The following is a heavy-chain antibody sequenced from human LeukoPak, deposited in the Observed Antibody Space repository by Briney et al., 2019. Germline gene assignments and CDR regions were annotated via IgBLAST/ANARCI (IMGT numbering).Heavy chain of an antibody. CDR1: GFPFETNA. CDR2: IGNTET. V-gene: IGHV3-23*01. Sequence: GGSPRLSCATSGFPFETNAMSWVHQAPGKGLEWVATIGNTETFYADSVTGRFTISRDNSKNTVNLQMNRLRVEDTAIYYCAKDWIQFNRVFDCFDSWGQGTLVTVSS. D-gene: IGHD5-18*01. J-gene: IGHJ4*02. CDR3: AKDWIQFNRVFDCFDS.